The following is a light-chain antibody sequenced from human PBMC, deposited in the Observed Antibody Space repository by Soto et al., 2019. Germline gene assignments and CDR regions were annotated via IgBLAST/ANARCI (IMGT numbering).Light chain of an antibody. V-gene: IGKV3-20*01. CDR1: QSVSGND. Sequence: EIVLTQSPGTLSLSPGERGTLSCWASQSVSGNDLAWYQQKPGQAPRLLIYGASSRATGIPDRFSGNGSGTDFTLTISRLEPEDFAVYYCQQCVRSPYNFGQGTKLEIK. J-gene: IGKJ2*01. CDR3: QQCVRSPYN. CDR2: GAS.